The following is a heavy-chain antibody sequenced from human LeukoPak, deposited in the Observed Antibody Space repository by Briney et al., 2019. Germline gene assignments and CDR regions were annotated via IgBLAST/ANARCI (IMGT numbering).Heavy chain of an antibody. CDR1: GGSFSGYY. J-gene: IGHJ4*02. V-gene: IGHV4-34*01. CDR2: INHSGST. D-gene: IGHD3-22*01. CDR3: AKEGSFFSDSGGYPFDD. Sequence: SETLSLTCAVYGGSFSGYYWSWIRKPPGKGLEWIGEINHSGSTNYNPSLKSRVTMSVDTSSNRFSLILNSLTAADTAVYFCAKEGSFFSDSGGYPFDDWGQGTLVTVSS.